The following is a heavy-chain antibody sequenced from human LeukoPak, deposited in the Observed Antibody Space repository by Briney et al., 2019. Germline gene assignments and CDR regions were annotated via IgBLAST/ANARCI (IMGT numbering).Heavy chain of an antibody. CDR3: ARGPRDSSGYYYGWFDP. Sequence: GGTLRLSCAASGFTFSNYGMSWVRQAPGKGLEWVSGIGDSGGSTYYADSVKGRFTISRDNSKNTLYLQMNSLRAEDTAVYYCARGPRDSSGYYYGWFDPWGQGTLVTISS. D-gene: IGHD3-22*01. CDR2: IGDSGGST. CDR1: GFTFSNYG. V-gene: IGHV3-23*01. J-gene: IGHJ5*02.